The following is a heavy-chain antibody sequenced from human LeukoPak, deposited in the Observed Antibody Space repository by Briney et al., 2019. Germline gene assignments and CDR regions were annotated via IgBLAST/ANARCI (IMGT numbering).Heavy chain of an antibody. CDR1: GGSFSGYY. Sequence: SETLSLTCAVYGGSFSGYYWSWIRQPPGKGLEWIGEINHSGSTNYNPSLKSRVTISVDTSKNQFSLKLSSVTAADTAVYFCATMFDTNSYYLRDFDYWGQGTLVTVSS. CDR2: INHSGST. V-gene: IGHV4-34*01. J-gene: IGHJ4*02. CDR3: ATMFDTNSYYLRDFDY. D-gene: IGHD3-10*01.